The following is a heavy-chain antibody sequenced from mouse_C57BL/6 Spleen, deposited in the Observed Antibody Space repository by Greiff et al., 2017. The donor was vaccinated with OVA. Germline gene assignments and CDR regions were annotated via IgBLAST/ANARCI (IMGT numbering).Heavy chain of an antibody. CDR3: AKVPGERGAITTVIAHDC. CDR2: ISSGGSYT. D-gene: IGHD1-1*01. V-gene: IGHV5-6*01. Sequence: EVMLVESGGDLVKPGGSLKLSCAASGFTFSSYGMSWVRQTPDKRLEWVATISSGGSYTYYPASVKGRFTISRDNAKNTLYLQMSSLKSEDTAMYYCAKVPGERGAITTVIAHDCWGQGTTLTVSS. J-gene: IGHJ2*01. CDR1: GFTFSSYG.